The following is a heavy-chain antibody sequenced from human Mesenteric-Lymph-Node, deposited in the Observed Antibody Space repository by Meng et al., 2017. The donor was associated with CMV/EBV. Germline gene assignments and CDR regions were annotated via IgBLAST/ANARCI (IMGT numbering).Heavy chain of an antibody. CDR1: GFTFSDYY. J-gene: IGHJ6*02. CDR3: ARNGDGGWYDV. CDR2: ITSSGSTM. V-gene: IGHV3-11*01. D-gene: IGHD2-15*01. Sequence: GESLKISCAASGFTFSDYYMSWIRQAPGKGLEWIAYITSSGSTMYYADSVKGRFTISRDNAKNSLYLQMNSLRVEDTAVYYCARNGDGGWYDVWGQGTTVTVSS.